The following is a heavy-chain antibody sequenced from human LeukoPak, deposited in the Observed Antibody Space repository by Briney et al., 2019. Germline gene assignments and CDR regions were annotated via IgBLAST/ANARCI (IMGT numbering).Heavy chain of an antibody. J-gene: IGHJ4*02. CDR1: GFTFSSYS. D-gene: IGHD5-12*01. Sequence: PGGSLRLSCAVSGFTFSSYSMSWVRQAPGKGLEWVAKIKEDGSEEYYVDSVRGRFIISRDSAKNSLYLQVSSLRVEDTAVYYCARDPGYGGNYDYWGQGTLVTVSS. V-gene: IGHV3-7*04. CDR3: ARDPGYGGNYDY. CDR2: IKEDGSEE.